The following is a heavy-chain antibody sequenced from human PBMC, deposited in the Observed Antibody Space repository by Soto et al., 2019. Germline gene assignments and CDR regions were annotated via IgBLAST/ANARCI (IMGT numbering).Heavy chain of an antibody. J-gene: IGHJ4*02. CDR2: ISGSGGST. CDR1: GFTFSSYA. V-gene: IGHV3-23*01. Sequence: TGGSLRLSCAASGFTFSSYAMSWVRQAPGKGLEWVSAISGSGGSTYYADSVKGRFTISRDNSKNTLYLQMNSLRAEDTAVYYCVHYYDSSGYYDYWGQGALVTVSS. CDR3: VHYYDSSGYYDY. D-gene: IGHD3-22*01.